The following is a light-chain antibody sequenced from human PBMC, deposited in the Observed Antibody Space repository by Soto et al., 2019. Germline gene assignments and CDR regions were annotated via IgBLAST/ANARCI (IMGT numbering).Light chain of an antibody. CDR2: GAS. V-gene: IGKV3-11*01. CDR1: QSVSTF. Sequence: EIVLTQSPATLSLSPGERATLSCRASQSVSTFLAWYQHKPGQSPRLLIYGASNRAPGIPARFSGSGSGTDFTLTISSLEPEDSAVYYCQERSDWYTFGQGTKLEI. J-gene: IGKJ2*01. CDR3: QERSDWYT.